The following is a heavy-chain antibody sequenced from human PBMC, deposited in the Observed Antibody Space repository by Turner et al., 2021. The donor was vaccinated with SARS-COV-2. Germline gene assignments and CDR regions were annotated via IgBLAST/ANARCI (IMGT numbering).Heavy chain of an antibody. J-gene: IGHJ6*02. D-gene: IGHD2-2*01. CDR3: ARGGVVPAATSGMDV. CDR1: GYTFTSYY. CDR2: INTSGAST. Sequence: QVQLVQSGAALTKPGASVKVSCKASGYTFTSYYMHWVRQAPGQGLEWMGIINTSGASTSYAQKFQGRVTMTRDTSTSTVYMELRSLRSEDTDVYYCARGGVVPAATSGMDVWGQGTTVTVSS. V-gene: IGHV1-46*01.